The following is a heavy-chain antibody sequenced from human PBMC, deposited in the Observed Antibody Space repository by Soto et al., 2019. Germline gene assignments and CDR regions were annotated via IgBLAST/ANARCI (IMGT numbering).Heavy chain of an antibody. CDR2: IYYSGST. V-gene: IGHV4-31*03. D-gene: IGHD3-3*01. CDR3: ARVVSLITISSSLFDP. CDR1: GCSISSGGYY. J-gene: IGHJ5*02. Sequence: PSETLSLTCTVSGCSISSGGYYWSWIRQHPGKGLEWIGYIYYSGSTYYNPSLKSRVTISVDTSKNQFSLKLSSVTAADTAVYYCARVVSLITISSSLFDPWGQGTLVTVSS.